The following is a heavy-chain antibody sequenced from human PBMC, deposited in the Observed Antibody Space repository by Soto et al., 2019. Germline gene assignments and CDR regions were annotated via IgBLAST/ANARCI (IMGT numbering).Heavy chain of an antibody. V-gene: IGHV3-23*05. CDR1: GLPHSSFA. D-gene: IGHD1-1*01. CDR3: ARGPRVSSTGTGAH. CDR2: IYGSGRGI. Sequence: GGSLRLSCTASGLPHSSFAXMWVRQAPGKGLECVSGIYGSGRGIEYADSVKGRFTISRDNAKNSLYLEMNTLRADDSGLYYCARGPRVSSTGTGAHWGRGTLVTVSS. J-gene: IGHJ4*02.